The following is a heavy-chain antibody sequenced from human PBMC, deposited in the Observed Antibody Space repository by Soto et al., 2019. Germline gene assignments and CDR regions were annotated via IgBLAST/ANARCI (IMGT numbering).Heavy chain of an antibody. CDR1: GGSISSYY. Sequence: SETLSLTCTVSGGSISSYYWSWIRQPPGKGLEWIGYIYYSGSTNYNPSLKSRVTISVDTSKNQFSLKLSSVTAADTAVYYCARDYYDFWSGYSSPDYYGMDVWGQGTTVTVSS. D-gene: IGHD3-3*01. CDR2: IYYSGST. CDR3: ARDYYDFWSGYSSPDYYGMDV. J-gene: IGHJ6*02. V-gene: IGHV4-59*01.